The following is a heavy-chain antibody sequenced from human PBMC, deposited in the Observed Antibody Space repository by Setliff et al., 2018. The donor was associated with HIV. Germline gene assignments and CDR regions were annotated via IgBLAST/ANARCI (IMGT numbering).Heavy chain of an antibody. Sequence: KTSETLSLTCTVSGGSINSGTYYWNWIRQPAGKGLEWIGHIHISGNTNYNPSLKGRVTISLDTSKNHFSLNLTSMTAADTAVYYCARGLWAPGLGEGAFDIWGQGTKVTVSS. V-gene: IGHV4-61*09. J-gene: IGHJ3*02. CDR2: IHISGNT. CDR1: GGSINSGTYY. D-gene: IGHD3-16*01. CDR3: ARGLWAPGLGEGAFDI.